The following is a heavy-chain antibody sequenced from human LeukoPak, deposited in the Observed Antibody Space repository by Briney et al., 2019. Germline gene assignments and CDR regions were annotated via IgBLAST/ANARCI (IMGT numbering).Heavy chain of an antibody. CDR2: ISGNGDNT. CDR3: ARGWGFYYYYYYYMDV. Sequence: PGGSLRLSCAASGFNFGDYGMSWVRQAPGKGLEWVSGISGNGDNTAYADSVKGRFTISRDNAKNSLYLQMNSLRAEDTALYYCARGWGFYYYYYYYMDVWGKGTTVTVSS. CDR1: GFNFGDYG. D-gene: IGHD7-27*01. V-gene: IGHV3-20*04. J-gene: IGHJ6*03.